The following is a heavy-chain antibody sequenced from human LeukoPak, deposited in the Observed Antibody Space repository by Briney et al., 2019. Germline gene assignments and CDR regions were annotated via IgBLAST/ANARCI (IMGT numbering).Heavy chain of an antibody. D-gene: IGHD2/OR15-2a*01. Sequence: GGSLRLSCAVSGFTFSNYNMNWVRQAPGKGLEWVSSTSTSGGNNYADSVKGRFTISRDNAKNSLYLQMNSLRAEDTAVYYCTTFYSRLTDYWGQGTLVTVSS. V-gene: IGHV3-21*04. CDR2: TSTSGGN. CDR1: GFTFSNYN. CDR3: TTFYSRLTDY. J-gene: IGHJ4*02.